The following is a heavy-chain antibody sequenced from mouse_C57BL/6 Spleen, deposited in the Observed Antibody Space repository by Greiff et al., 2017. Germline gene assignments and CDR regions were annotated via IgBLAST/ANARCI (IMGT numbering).Heavy chain of an antibody. CDR2: ISSGSSTI. J-gene: IGHJ1*03. V-gene: IGHV5-17*01. CDR1: GFTFSDYG. Sequence: DVMLVESGGGLVKPGGSLKLSCAASGFTFSDYGMHWVRQAPEKGLEWVAYISSGSSTIYYADTVKGRFTISRDNAKNTLFLQMTSLRAEDTAMYYCARWSYDGYYDWYFDVWGTGTTVTVSS. D-gene: IGHD2-3*01. CDR3: ARWSYDGYYDWYFDV.